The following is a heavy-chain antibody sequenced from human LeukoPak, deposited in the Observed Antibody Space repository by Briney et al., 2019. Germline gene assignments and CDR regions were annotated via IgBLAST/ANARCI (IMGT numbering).Heavy chain of an antibody. CDR3: ARVHMYLDTSRRFDP. CDR2: INHSGST. J-gene: IGHJ5*02. V-gene: IGHV4-34*01. CDR1: GGSFSGYY. Sequence: SETLSLTCAVYGGSFSGYYWSWIRQPPGKGLEWIGEINHSGSTNYNPSLKSRVTISVDTSKNQFSLKLSSVTAADTAVYYCARVHMYLDTSRRFDPWGQGTLVTVSS. D-gene: IGHD5-18*01.